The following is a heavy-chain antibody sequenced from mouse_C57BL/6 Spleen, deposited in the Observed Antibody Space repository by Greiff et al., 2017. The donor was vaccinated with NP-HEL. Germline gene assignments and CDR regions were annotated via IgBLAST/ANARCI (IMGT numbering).Heavy chain of an antibody. CDR3: ARVSLIAMDY. Sequence: EVKLMESEGGLVQPGSSMKLSCTASGFTFSDYYMAWVRQVPEKGLEWVANINYDGSSTYYLDSLKSRFIISRDNAKNILYLQMSSLKSEDTATYYCARVSLIAMDYWGQGTSVTVSS. CDR2: INYDGSST. J-gene: IGHJ4*01. CDR1: GFTFSDYY. V-gene: IGHV5-16*01.